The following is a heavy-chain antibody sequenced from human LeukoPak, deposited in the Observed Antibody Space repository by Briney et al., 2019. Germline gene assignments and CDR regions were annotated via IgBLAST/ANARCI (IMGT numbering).Heavy chain of an antibody. CDR2: INHSGST. CDR3: ARDGYSGYPRLYFDY. D-gene: IGHD5-12*01. J-gene: IGHJ4*02. Sequence: SETLSLTCAVYGGSFSGYYWSWIRQPPGKGLEWIGEINHSGSTNYNPSLKSRVTISVDTSKNQFSLKLSSVTAADTAVYYCARDGYSGYPRLYFDYWGQGTLVTVSS. CDR1: GGSFSGYY. V-gene: IGHV4-34*01.